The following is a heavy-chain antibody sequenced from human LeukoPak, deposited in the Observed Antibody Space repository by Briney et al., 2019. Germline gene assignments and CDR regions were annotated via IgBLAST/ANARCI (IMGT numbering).Heavy chain of an antibody. CDR2: INPNSGGT. D-gene: IGHD3-10*01. CDR3: ARARDSMVRGVIQY. J-gene: IGHJ4*02. V-gene: IGHV1-2*02. Sequence: ASVKVSCKASGYTFTGYYMHWVRQAPGQGLEWMGWINPNSGGTNYAQKFQGRVTMTRDTSISTAYMELSRLRSDDTAVYYCARARDSMVRGVIQYWGQGTLVTVSS. CDR1: GYTFTGYY.